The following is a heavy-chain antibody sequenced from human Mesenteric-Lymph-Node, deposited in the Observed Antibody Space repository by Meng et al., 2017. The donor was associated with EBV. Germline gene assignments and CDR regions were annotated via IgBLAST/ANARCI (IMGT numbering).Heavy chain of an antibody. CDR1: GGSINSGDYY. J-gene: IGHJ4*02. CDR3: ARQQGDWNLDF. Sequence: PHPRGPGPGLVKPSRTLSLPCAVSGGSINSGDYYWGWIRQSPGKGLEWIGTIYHSGTTYYNPSLKSLKSRVTISADMSKNQFSLKVTSVTAADTAVYYCARQQGDWNLDFWGQGTLVTVSS. CDR2: IYHSGTT. D-gene: IGHD1-1*01. V-gene: IGHV4-39*01.